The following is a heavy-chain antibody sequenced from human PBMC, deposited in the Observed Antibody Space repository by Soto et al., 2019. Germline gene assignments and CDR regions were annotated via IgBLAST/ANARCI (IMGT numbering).Heavy chain of an antibody. CDR1: GFTFSSYS. Sequence: EVQLVESGGGLVKPGGSLRLSCAASGFTFSSYSMNWVRQAPGKGLEWVSSISNSSSYIYYAASVKGRFTIPRDNAKNSLYLQMNSLRAEDTAVYYCARESHDAFDIWGPGTMVTASS. V-gene: IGHV3-21*01. CDR3: ARESHDAFDI. CDR2: ISNSSSYI. J-gene: IGHJ3*02.